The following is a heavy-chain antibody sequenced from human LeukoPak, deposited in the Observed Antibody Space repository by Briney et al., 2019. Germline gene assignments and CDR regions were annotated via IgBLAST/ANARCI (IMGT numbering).Heavy chain of an antibody. D-gene: IGHD3-22*01. CDR1: GFTFTTYW. CDR2: INQDGTIT. CDR3: SREGPYESTGYVDH. J-gene: IGHJ4*02. Sequence: GGSLRLSCAASGFTFTTYWVTWTRQLPGKGLEWVANINQDGTITYYLDSVKGRFTISRDNTKNSVYLQMNSLRAEDTAVYFCSREGPYESTGYVDHWGQGTLVTVSS. V-gene: IGHV3-7*01.